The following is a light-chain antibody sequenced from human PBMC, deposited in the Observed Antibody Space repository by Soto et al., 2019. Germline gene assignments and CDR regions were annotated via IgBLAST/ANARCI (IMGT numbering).Light chain of an antibody. Sequence: QTVVTQEPSFSVSPGGTVTLTCGLSSGSVSTNYYPSWYQQTPGQTPRTLIYNTDTRSSGVPGRFSGSILGNKAALTITGAQAEDECDYYCALYMGSGISVFGGGTKLTVL. V-gene: IGLV8-61*01. J-gene: IGLJ2*01. CDR2: NTD. CDR1: SGSVSTNYY. CDR3: ALYMGSGISV.